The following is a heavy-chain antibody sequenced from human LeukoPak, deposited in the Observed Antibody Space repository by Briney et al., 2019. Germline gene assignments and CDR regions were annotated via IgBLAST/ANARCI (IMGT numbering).Heavy chain of an antibody. Sequence: PSETLSLTCTVSGGSISSSSYYWGWIRQPPGKGLEWIGSIYYSGSTNYNPSLKSRVTISVDTSKNQFSLKLSSVTAADTAVYYCARLQSQGGYYDRPHWFDPWGQGTLVTVSS. CDR1: GGSISSSSYY. J-gene: IGHJ5*02. V-gene: IGHV4-39*07. D-gene: IGHD3-22*01. CDR2: IYYSGST. CDR3: ARLQSQGGYYDRPHWFDP.